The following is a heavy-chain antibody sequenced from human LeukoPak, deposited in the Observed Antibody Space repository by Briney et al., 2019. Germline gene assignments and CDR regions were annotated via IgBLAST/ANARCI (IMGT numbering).Heavy chain of an antibody. CDR1: GGSISRYY. J-gene: IGHJ5*02. V-gene: IGHV4-4*07. D-gene: IGHD3-22*01. Sequence: SETLSLTCTVSGGSISRYYWSWIRQPAGKGLEWIGRIYTTGNTNYNPSLKSRVTMSIDTSKKQFSLKLSSVTAADTAVYYCARGKYYYDSNSSYRYFDPWGQGTLVTVSS. CDR3: ARGKYYYDSNSSYRYFDP. CDR2: IYTTGNT.